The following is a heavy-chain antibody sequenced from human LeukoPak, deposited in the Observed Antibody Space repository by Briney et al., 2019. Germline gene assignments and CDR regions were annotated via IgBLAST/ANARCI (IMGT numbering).Heavy chain of an antibody. Sequence: PSETLSLTCTVSGGSISSSSYYWGWIRQPPGKGLEWIGSIYYSGSTYYNPSLKSRVTISVDTSKNQFSLKLSSVTAADTAVYYCASLGWLVLRGFDYWGQGTLVTVSS. CDR2: IYYSGST. CDR3: ASLGWLVLRGFDY. D-gene: IGHD6-19*01. CDR1: GGSISSSSYY. V-gene: IGHV4-39*07. J-gene: IGHJ4*02.